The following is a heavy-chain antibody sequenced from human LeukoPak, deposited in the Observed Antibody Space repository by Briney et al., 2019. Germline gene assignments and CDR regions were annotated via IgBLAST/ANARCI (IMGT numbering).Heavy chain of an antibody. V-gene: IGHV5-51*01. CDR3: ARQGGPYSSSWYANWFAP. D-gene: IGHD6-13*01. CDR2: SYPGDSDT. CDR1: GYSFTSYW. Sequence: GESLKISCKGSGYSFTSYWIGWGRQMAGKGLEWVGISYPGDSDTRYSPSLQGQVTISADKSISTAYLQWSSLKASDTAMYYSARQGGPYSSSWYANWFAPWGQATLVTASS. J-gene: IGHJ5*02.